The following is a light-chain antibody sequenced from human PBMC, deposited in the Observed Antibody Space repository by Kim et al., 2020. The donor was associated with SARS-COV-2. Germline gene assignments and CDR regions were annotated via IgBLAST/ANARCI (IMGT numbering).Light chain of an antibody. J-gene: IGKJ4*01. CDR1: QSISDY. Sequence: DIQMTKSPSSLSAFVGDRVTITCRASQSISDYLNWYQHKPGKAPNLLIYSASTLQSGVPSRFAGSGSGTDFTLTITSLQPEDFATYFCQQTYTATLTFGGGTKVDSK. CDR3: QQTYTATLT. V-gene: IGKV1-39*01. CDR2: SAS.